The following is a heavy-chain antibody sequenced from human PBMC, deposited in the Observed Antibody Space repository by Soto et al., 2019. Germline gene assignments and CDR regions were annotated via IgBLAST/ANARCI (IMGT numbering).Heavy chain of an antibody. Sequence: SVKVSCKASGGTFSSYTISWVRQAPGQGLEWMGGIIPIFGTANYAQKFQGRVTITADESTSTAYMELSSLRSEDTAVYYCASPTVVTGPYYYYGMDVWGQGTTVTVSS. V-gene: IGHV1-69*13. CDR1: GGTFSSYT. CDR3: ASPTVVTGPYYYYGMDV. D-gene: IGHD2-15*01. CDR2: IIPIFGTA. J-gene: IGHJ6*02.